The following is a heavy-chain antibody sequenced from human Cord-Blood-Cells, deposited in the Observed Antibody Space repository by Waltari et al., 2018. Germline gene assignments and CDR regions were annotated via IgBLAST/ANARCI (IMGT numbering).Heavy chain of an antibody. CDR2: IYWDDDK. J-gene: IGHJ4*02. CDR1: GFSLSTSGVG. Sequence: QITLKESGPTLVNPTQTLTLTCTFSGFSLSTSGVGVGWIRQPPGKALEWLALIYWDDDKRYNPSLKSRLTITKDTSKNQVVLTMTNMDPVDTATYYCAHTVGIAAAGTPFDYWGQGTLVTVSS. CDR3: AHTVGIAAAGTPFDY. V-gene: IGHV2-5*02. D-gene: IGHD6-13*01.